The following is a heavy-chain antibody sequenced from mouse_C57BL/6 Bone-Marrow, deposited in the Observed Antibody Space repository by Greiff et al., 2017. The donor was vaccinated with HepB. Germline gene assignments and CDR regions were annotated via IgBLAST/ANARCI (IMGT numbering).Heavy chain of an antibody. CDR1: GYTFTSYW. Sequence: QVQLQHPGAELVRPGTSVKLSCKASGYTFTSYWMHWVKQRPGQGLEWIGRIHPFDSDTNYNQKFKGKATLTVDKSSSTAYMQLSSLTSEDSAVYYCAIRGRFAYWGQGTLVTVSA. CDR2: IHPFDSDT. D-gene: IGHD3-3*01. CDR3: AIRGRFAY. J-gene: IGHJ3*01. V-gene: IGHV1-74*01.